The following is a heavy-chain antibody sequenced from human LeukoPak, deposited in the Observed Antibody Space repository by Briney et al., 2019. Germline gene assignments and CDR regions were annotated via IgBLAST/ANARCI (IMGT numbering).Heavy chain of an antibody. CDR2: IIPILGIA. CDR3: AKNDGYHYWYLDY. CDR1: GGTFSSYA. J-gene: IGHJ4*02. D-gene: IGHD5-24*01. Sequence: GASVKVSCKASGGTFSSYAISWVRQAPGQGLEWMGRIIPILGIANYAQKFQGRVTITADKSTSTAYMELSSLRSEDTAVYYCAKNDGYHYWYLDYWGRGTQVTVSS. V-gene: IGHV1-69*04.